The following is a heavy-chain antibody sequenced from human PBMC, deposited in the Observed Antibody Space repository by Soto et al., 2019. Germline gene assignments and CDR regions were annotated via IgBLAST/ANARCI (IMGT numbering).Heavy chain of an antibody. J-gene: IGHJ4*02. CDR1: GGSVSSGSYY. CDR3: AREQCLRCGGDPGYFDY. Sequence: SETLSLTCTVSGGSVSSGSYYWSWIRQPPGKGLEWIGYIYYSGSTNYNPSLKSRVTISVDTSKNQFSLKLSSVTAADTAVYYCAREQCLRCGGDPGYFDYWGQGTLVTVSS. D-gene: IGHD2-21*02. V-gene: IGHV4-61*01. CDR2: IYYSGST.